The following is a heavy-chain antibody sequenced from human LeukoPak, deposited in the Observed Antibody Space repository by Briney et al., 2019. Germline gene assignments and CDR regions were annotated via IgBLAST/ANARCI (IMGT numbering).Heavy chain of an antibody. D-gene: IGHD3-22*01. Sequence: ASVKVSCKASGYIFTNYFLYWVRQAPGQGLEWMGLINPSGGSTRYAQKFQGRVTMTRDTSTSTVYMELSSLRSEDTAVYYCARGIHKFYYDSSDYQPYAFDIWGQGTMVTISS. CDR1: GYIFTNYF. J-gene: IGHJ3*02. CDR3: ARGIHKFYYDSSDYQPYAFDI. V-gene: IGHV1-46*01. CDR2: INPSGGST.